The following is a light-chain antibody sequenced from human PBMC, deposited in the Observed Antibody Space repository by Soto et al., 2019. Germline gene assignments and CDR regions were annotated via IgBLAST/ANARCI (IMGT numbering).Light chain of an antibody. V-gene: IGLV1-40*01. Sequence: QAVVTQPHSVSGAPGQRVTISCTGSSYNIGAGYDVHWYQQLPGTAPKLLIYGNSNRPSGVPDRFSGSKSGTSASLAITGLQAEDEADYYCQSYDSSLSGSVFGGGTKVTVL. J-gene: IGLJ2*01. CDR3: QSYDSSLSGSV. CDR2: GNS. CDR1: SYNIGAGYD.